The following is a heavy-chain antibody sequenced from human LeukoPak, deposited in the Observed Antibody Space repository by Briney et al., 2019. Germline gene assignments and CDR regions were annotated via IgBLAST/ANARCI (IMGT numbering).Heavy chain of an antibody. CDR3: ARGSRDSITIFGVVKGYYGMDV. V-gene: IGHV1-69*13. D-gene: IGHD3-3*01. CDR1: GGIFSSYA. Sequence: ASVKVSCKASGGIFSSYAISWVRQAPGQGLEWMGGIIPIFGTANYAQKFQGRVTITADESTSTAHMELSSLRSEDTAVYYCARGSRDSITIFGVVKGYYGMDVWGQGTTVTVSS. J-gene: IGHJ6*02. CDR2: IIPIFGTA.